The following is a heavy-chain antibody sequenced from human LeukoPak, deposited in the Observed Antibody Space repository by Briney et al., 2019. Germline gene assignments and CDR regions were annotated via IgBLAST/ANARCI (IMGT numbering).Heavy chain of an antibody. D-gene: IGHD5-24*01. CDR1: GASISSNY. J-gene: IGHJ1*01. Sequence: TETLSLTCTVSGASISSNYWGWIRQPPGKGLEWIGYISNSGSTRYNPSLRSRVTISADTANNLCSLKLTSMTAADTAFYYCARCRDELADDGFTSWGQGTLVTVS. CDR2: ISNSGST. CDR3: ARCRDELADDGFTS. V-gene: IGHV4-59*01.